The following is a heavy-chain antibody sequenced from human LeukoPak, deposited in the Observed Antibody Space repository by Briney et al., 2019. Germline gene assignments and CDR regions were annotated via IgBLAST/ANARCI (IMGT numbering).Heavy chain of an antibody. D-gene: IGHD6-13*01. CDR3: ARDQVAAAGTGVINRFDP. CDR1: GGSISSGSYY. J-gene: IGHJ5*02. CDR2: IYYSGST. V-gene: IGHV4-39*07. Sequence: SETLSLTCTVCGGSISSGSYYWGWIRQPPGKGLEWIGSIYYSGSTYYNPSLKSRVTISIDTSKNQFSLKLSSVTAADTAVYYCARDQVAAAGTGVINRFDPWGQGTLVTVSS.